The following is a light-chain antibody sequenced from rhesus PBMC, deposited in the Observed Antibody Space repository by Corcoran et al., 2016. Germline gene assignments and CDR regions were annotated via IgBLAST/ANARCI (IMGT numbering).Light chain of an antibody. CDR1: RANIGDYF. CDR3: QPFDNILYSYV. V-gene: IGLV1-85*01. J-gene: IGLJ1*01. CDR2: ENN. Sequence: QSVLTQPPSVSGAPGQRVNITCTGRRANIGDYFVQWYQHLPGAAPKLLIYENNKRPSGIYGRFSGSQSGTSASLTINGLQSGYEADHHCQPFDNILYSYVFGTGTRLTVL.